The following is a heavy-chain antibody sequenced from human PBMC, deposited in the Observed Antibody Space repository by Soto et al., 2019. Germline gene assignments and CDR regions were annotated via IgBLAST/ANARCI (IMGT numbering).Heavy chain of an antibody. CDR2: INPNSGGT. CDR1: GYTFTGYY. CDR3: ARADYYDSSGYKRYYYYGMDV. D-gene: IGHD3-22*01. V-gene: IGHV1-2*04. Sequence: ASVKVSCKASGYTFTGYYMHWVRQAPGQGLEWMGWINPNSGGTNYAQKFQGWVTMTRDTSISTAYMELSRLRSDDTAVYYCARADYYDSSGYKRYYYYGMDVWGQGTKVTVSS. J-gene: IGHJ6*02.